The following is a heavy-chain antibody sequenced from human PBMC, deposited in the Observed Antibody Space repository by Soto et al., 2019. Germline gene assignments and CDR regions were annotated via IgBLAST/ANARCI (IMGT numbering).Heavy chain of an antibody. CDR3: AGRDCSGTNCYYLDYYYMDV. D-gene: IGHD2-2*01. V-gene: IGHV4-59*08. J-gene: IGHJ6*03. CDR1: GGSFSSYY. Sequence: QVQLQESGPGLVRPSETLSLTCTVSGGSFSSYYWTWIRQSPGKGLEWIGYIYYSGSTDYNPSLRDRLAISIDTSKNQFSLRLNSMTAADTAVYYCAGRDCSGTNCYYLDYYYMDVWGKGTTVTVSS. CDR2: IYYSGST.